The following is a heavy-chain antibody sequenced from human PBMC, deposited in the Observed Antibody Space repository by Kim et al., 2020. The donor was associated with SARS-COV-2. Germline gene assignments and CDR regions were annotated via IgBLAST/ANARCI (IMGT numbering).Heavy chain of an antibody. D-gene: IGHD3-9*01. CDR3: ARKGLYDILTGNNYVMEV. J-gene: IGHJ6*02. V-gene: IGHV4-39*01. Sequence: SETLSLTCTVSGGSISSSSYYWGWIRQPPGKGLEWIGSIYYSGSTYYNPSLQSRFTISVDTSKNQFSLKLSSVTAADTAGYYCARKGLYDILTGNNYVMEVWGQGTTITASS. CDR2: IYYSGST. CDR1: GGSISSSSYY.